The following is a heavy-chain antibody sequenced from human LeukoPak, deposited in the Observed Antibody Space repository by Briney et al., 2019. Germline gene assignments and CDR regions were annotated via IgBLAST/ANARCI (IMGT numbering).Heavy chain of an antibody. CDR3: TRDNRIRGYSYGSDYYYYYCMVV. D-gene: IGHD5-18*01. CDR1: GFTFSGSA. J-gene: IGHJ6*02. Sequence: PGGSLKLSCAASGFTFSGSAMHWVRQASGKGLEWVGRIRSKANSYATAYAASVKGRFTISRDDSKNTAYLQMNSLKTEDTAVYYCTRDNRIRGYSYGSDYYYYYCMVVRGQGTTVTVS. V-gene: IGHV3-73*01. CDR2: IRSKANSYAT.